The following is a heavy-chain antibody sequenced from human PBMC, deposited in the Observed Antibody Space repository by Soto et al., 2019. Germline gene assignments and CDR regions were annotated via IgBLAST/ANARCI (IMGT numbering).Heavy chain of an antibody. CDR1: GMTFNRNG. CDR2: IWYDGSKT. Sequence: GGSLRLSCAASGMTFNRNGMHWVRQAPGKGLEWVAVIWYDGSKTAYSDSVKGRFTISRDNAKNTLYLQMNSVRDEDTAIYYCARDRAAGDYFYYGMDVGGQGTTVTVSS. D-gene: IGHD2-15*01. CDR3: ARDRAAGDYFYYGMDV. J-gene: IGHJ6*02. V-gene: IGHV3-33*01.